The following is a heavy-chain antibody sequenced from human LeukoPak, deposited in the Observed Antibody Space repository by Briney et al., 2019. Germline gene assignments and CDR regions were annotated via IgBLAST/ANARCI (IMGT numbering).Heavy chain of an antibody. V-gene: IGHV3-21*01. CDR1: GFTFSTYS. CDR3: ARVVRSSGTYNFGY. D-gene: IGHD6-13*01. Sequence: GGSLRLSCAASGFTFSTYSMNWVRQAPGKGLEWVSSISSSSGYIYYADSVKGRFTISRDNAKNSLYLQMNSLRAEDTAVYYCARVVRSSGTYNFGYWGQGTLVTVSS. J-gene: IGHJ4*02. CDR2: ISSSSGYI.